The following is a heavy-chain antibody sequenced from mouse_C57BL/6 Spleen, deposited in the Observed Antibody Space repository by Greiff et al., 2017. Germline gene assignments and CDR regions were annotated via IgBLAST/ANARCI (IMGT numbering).Heavy chain of an antibody. Sequence: QVQLQQPGTELVKPGASVKLSCKASGYTFTSYWMHWVKQRPVQGLEWIGNINPSNGGTNYNEKFKSKATLTADKSSNTAYMQLSSLTSEDAAVYYCARRGGYAAWFAYWGQGTLVTVSA. V-gene: IGHV1-53*01. CDR1: GYTFTSYW. CDR3: ARRGGYAAWFAY. CDR2: INPSNGGT. D-gene: IGHD2-2*01. J-gene: IGHJ3*01.